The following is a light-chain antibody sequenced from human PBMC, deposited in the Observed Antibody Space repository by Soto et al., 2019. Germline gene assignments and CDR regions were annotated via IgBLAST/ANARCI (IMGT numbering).Light chain of an antibody. CDR3: SSYTSTNSWV. J-gene: IGLJ3*02. CDR2: DVS. Sequence: QSALTQSASVSGSPGQSITISCTGTSSDVGGYNYVSWYQQHPGKAPKLIIYDVSNRPSGVSTRFSGSKSGNTASLIISGLQAEDEADYSCSSYTSTNSWVFVGGTQLTVL. CDR1: SSDVGGYNY. V-gene: IGLV2-14*01.